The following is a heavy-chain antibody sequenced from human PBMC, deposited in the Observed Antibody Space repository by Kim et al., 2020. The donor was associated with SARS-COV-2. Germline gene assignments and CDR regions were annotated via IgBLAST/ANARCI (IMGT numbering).Heavy chain of an antibody. Sequence: SETLSLTCTDSGGSISSYYWSWIRQPPGKGLEWIGYIYYSGSTNYNPSLKSRVTISVDTSKNQFSMKLSSVTAEETAAYYSARQGVAGTKRDVYAFDIWGQGTMVNVSS. CDR1: GGSISSYY. CDR2: IYYSGST. V-gene: IGHV4-59*08. J-gene: IGHJ3*02. D-gene: IGHD6-19*01. CDR3: ARQGVAGTKRDVYAFDI.